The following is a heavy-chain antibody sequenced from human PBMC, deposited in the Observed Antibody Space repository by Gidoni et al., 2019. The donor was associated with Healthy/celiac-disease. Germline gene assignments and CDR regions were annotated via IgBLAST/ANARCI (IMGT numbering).Heavy chain of an antibody. D-gene: IGHD6-13*01. CDR3: ARDLNMQLVPRGFDP. V-gene: IGHV4-59*01. CDR2: IYYSGST. J-gene: IGHJ5*02. CDR1: GGSISSYY. Sequence: QVQLQESGPGLVKPSETLSLTCPVSGGSISSYYWSWIRQPPGKGLEWIGYIYYSGSTNYNPSLKSRVTISVDTSKNQFSLKLSSVTAADTAVYYCARDLNMQLVPRGFDPWGQGTLVTVSS.